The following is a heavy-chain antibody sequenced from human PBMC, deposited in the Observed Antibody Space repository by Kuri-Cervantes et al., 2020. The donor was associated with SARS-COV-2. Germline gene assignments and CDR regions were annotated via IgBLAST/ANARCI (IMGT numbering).Heavy chain of an antibody. V-gene: IGHV2-70*11. D-gene: IGHD4-11*01. J-gene: IGHJ4*02. Sequence: SGPTLVKPTQPLTLTCTFSGFSLSTNGMGVSWIRQPPGKALEWLARIDWDDDKYYSTSLETRLTISKDTSKNQVVLTMTNVDPVDTATYYCARMQAATVIADYWGQGTLVTVSS. CDR1: GFSLSTNGMG. CDR3: ARMQAATVIADY. CDR2: IDWDDDK.